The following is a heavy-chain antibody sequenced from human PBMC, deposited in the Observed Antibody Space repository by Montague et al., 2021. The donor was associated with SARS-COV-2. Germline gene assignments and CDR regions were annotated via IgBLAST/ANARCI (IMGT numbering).Heavy chain of an antibody. CDR2: MYYSGST. Sequence: SETLSLTCTVSDGSISSSNYYWGWIRQPPGKGLEWIGNMYYSGSTYYNPSLKSRVTISIDTSENQFSLKLSSVTAADTAVYYCARDDIVLQGVTKGMDVWGQGTTVTVSS. J-gene: IGHJ6*02. CDR3: ARDDIVLQGVTKGMDV. V-gene: IGHV4-39*07. D-gene: IGHD3-10*01. CDR1: DGSISSSNYY.